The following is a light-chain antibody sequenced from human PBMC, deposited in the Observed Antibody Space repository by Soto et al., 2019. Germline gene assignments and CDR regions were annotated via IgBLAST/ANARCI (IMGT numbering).Light chain of an antibody. Sequence: QSALTQPASVSGSPGQSITISCTGSSSDIGGYNFVSWYQQYPGKAPKLMICEVSNRPSGVSDRFSGSKSGNTASLSISGLQAEDEANYYCSSYTSANTWVFGGGTKVTVL. CDR2: EVS. CDR1: SSDIGGYNF. V-gene: IGLV2-14*01. CDR3: SSYTSANTWV. J-gene: IGLJ3*02.